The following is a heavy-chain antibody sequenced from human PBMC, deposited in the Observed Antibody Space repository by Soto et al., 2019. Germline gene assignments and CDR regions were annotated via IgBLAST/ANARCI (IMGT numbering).Heavy chain of an antibody. V-gene: IGHV3-33*08. D-gene: IGHD5-12*01. CDR2: IWYDGSNK. CDR1: GFTFSSYG. Sequence: PGGSLRLSCAASGFTFSSYGMHWVRRAPGKGLEWVAVIWYDGSNKYYADSVKGRFTIARDNSKNTLYLQMNSLRAEDTAVYYCARDDSGYDFPYYYYYYMDVWGKGTTVTVSS. CDR3: ARDDSGYDFPYYYYYYMDV. J-gene: IGHJ6*03.